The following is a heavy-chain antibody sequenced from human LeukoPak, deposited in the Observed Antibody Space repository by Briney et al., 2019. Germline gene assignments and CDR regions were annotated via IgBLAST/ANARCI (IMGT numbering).Heavy chain of an antibody. CDR2: IHTSGTT. CDR3: ARGDYYDGGGRNWFDP. Sequence: SETLSLTCSVSGDSVYSHYWSFIRQAAGTGLEWIGRIHTSGTTYYNPSLKSRVTLTIDTSMHQFSLSLTSVTAADTAVYYCARGDYYDGGGRNWFDPWGQGTLVSVSP. D-gene: IGHD3-3*01. CDR1: GDSVYSHY. V-gene: IGHV4-4*07. J-gene: IGHJ5*02.